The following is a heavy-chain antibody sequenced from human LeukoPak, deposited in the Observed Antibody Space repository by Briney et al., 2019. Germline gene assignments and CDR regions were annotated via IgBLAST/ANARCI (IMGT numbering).Heavy chain of an antibody. Sequence: PGGSLRLSCAASGFTFSSYWMTWVRQAPGKGLEWVGNIKRDGSEKYYVDSVKGRFTISRDNAKNSLYLQMNSLRAEDTAVYYCARAYGSGSLNWFDPWGQGTLVTVSS. D-gene: IGHD3-10*01. CDR3: ARAYGSGSLNWFDP. J-gene: IGHJ5*02. CDR1: GFTFSSYW. CDR2: IKRDGSEK. V-gene: IGHV3-7*04.